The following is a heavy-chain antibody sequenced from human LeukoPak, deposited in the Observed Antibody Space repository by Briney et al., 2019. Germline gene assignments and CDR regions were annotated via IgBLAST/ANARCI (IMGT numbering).Heavy chain of an antibody. CDR3: ARHRGSSWPDAFDI. CDR1: GYSFTRYW. D-gene: IGHD6-13*01. CDR2: IYPGDSDT. V-gene: IGHV5-51*01. Sequence: GESLKISCKGSGYSFTRYWIGWVRQMPGKGLEWMGIIYPGDSDTRNSPSFQGQVTILVDKSISTAYLQWSTLKASDTAMYYCARHRGSSWPDAFDIWGQGTMVTVSS. J-gene: IGHJ3*02.